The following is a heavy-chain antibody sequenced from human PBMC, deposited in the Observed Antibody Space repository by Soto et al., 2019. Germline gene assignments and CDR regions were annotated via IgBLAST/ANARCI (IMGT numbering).Heavy chain of an antibody. V-gene: IGHV4-4*02. CDR3: ARVSSSWYYFDY. D-gene: IGHD6-13*01. J-gene: IGHJ4*02. CDR2: IYHSGST. Sequence: ASETLSLTCAVSSGSISSSNWWSWVRQPPGKGLEWIGEIYHSGSTNYNPSLKSRVTISVDKSKNQFSLKLSSVTAADTAVYYCARVSSSWYYFDYWGQGTLVTISS. CDR1: SGSISSSNW.